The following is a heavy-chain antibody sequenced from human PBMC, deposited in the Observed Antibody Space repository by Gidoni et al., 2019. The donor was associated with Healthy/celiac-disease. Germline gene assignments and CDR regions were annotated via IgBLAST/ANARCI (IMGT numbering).Heavy chain of an antibody. Sequence: EVQLLESGGGLVQPGGSLRLSCAASGFTFSSYAMSWVRQAPGKGLEWVSAISGSGGSTYYADSVKGRFTISRDNSKNTLYLQMNSLRAEDTAVYYCAKDHRVLMVYGGYFQHWGQGTLVTVSS. CDR3: AKDHRVLMVYGGYFQH. J-gene: IGHJ1*01. CDR2: ISGSGGST. V-gene: IGHV3-23*01. D-gene: IGHD2-8*01. CDR1: GFTFSSYA.